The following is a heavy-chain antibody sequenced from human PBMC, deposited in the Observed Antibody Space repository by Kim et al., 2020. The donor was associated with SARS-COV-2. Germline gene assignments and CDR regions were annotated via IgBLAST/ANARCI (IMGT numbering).Heavy chain of an antibody. Sequence: GPVKGRFTIPRENGKHSVCLQMNSLRAGDTAVYYCAREGFLRNEFLDYWGQGTLVTVSS. J-gene: IGHJ4*02. V-gene: IGHV3-13*01. D-gene: IGHD1-1*01. CDR3: AREGFLRNEFLDY.